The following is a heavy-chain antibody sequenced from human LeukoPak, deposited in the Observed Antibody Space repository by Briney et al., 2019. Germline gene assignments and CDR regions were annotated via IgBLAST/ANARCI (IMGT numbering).Heavy chain of an antibody. Sequence: SETLSLTCAVYGGSFSGYYWSWIRQPPGKGLEWIGEINHSGSTNYNPSLKSRVTISVDTSKNQFSLKLSSVTAADTAVYYCARVGPFDYGMDVWGQGTTVTVSS. CDR1: GGSFSGYY. V-gene: IGHV4-34*01. J-gene: IGHJ6*02. CDR2: INHSGST. D-gene: IGHD1-26*01. CDR3: ARVGPFDYGMDV.